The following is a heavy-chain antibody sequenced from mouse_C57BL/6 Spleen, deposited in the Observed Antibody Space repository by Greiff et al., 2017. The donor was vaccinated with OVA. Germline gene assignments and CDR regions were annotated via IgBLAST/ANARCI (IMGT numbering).Heavy chain of an antibody. D-gene: IGHD1-1*01. Sequence: VKLMESGAELVRPGASVTLSCKASGYTFTDYEMHWVKQTPVHGLEWIGAIDPETGGTAYNQKFKGKAILTADKSSSTAYMELRSLTSEDSAVYYCTRSITTVVATDYWGQGTTLTVSS. V-gene: IGHV1-15*01. J-gene: IGHJ2*01. CDR2: IDPETGGT. CDR1: GYTFTDYE. CDR3: TRSITTVVATDY.